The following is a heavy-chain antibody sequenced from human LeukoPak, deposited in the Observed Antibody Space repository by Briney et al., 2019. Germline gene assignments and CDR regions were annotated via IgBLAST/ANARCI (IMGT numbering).Heavy chain of an antibody. CDR2: IYYTGST. CDR3: ATTRPMVRDYYFDY. V-gene: IGHV4-39*01. J-gene: IGHJ4*02. D-gene: IGHD3-10*01. CDR1: GGSISSSSYY. Sequence: KPSETLSLTCTVSGGSISSSSYYWGWIRQPPGKGLEWIGSIYYTGSTYYNPSLKSRVTISVDTSKNQFSLKLSPVTAADTAVYYCATTRPMVRDYYFDYWGQGTLVTVSS.